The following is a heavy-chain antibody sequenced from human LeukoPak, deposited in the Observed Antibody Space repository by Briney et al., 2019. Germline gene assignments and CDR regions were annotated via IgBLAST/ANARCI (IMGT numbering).Heavy chain of an antibody. CDR3: ARALSWTFDI. CDR1: GVSISSSSYY. Sequence: PSETLSLTCTVSGVSISSSSYYWGWIRQPPGKGLEWIGEINHSGSTNYNPSLKSRVTISVDTSKNQFSLKLSSVTAADTAVYYCARALSWTFDIWGQGTMFTVSS. CDR2: INHSGST. J-gene: IGHJ3*02. V-gene: IGHV4-39*07.